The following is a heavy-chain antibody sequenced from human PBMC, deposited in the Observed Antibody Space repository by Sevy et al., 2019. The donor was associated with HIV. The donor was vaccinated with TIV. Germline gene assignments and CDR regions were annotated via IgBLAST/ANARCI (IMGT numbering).Heavy chain of an antibody. CDR3: ARAGVVVVPAARGDWFDH. CDR2: INPNSGGT. D-gene: IGHD2-2*01. V-gene: IGHV1-2*06. CDR1: GYTFTGYY. J-gene: IGHJ5*02. Sequence: ASVKVSCKASGYTFTGYYMHWVRQAPGQGLEWMGRINPNSGGTNYAQKFQGRVTMTRDTSISTAYMELSRLRSDDTAVYYCARAGVVVVPAARGDWFDHWGQGTLVTVSS.